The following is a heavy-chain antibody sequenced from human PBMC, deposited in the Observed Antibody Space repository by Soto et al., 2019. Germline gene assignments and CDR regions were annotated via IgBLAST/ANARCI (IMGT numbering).Heavy chain of an antibody. CDR2: ISAYNGNR. D-gene: IGHD2-15*01. J-gene: IGHJ4*02. CDR1: GYTFTSSG. CDR3: ARDRGNPEIPPNDY. Sequence: QVQLVQSGAEVKKPGASVKVSCKASGYTFTSSGITWVRQAPGQGLEWVGWISAYNGNRNFAQKLQGRVTMTTDTSTNTAYMELRSLRSDDTAVYYCARDRGNPEIPPNDYWGQGTLVTVSS. V-gene: IGHV1-18*01.